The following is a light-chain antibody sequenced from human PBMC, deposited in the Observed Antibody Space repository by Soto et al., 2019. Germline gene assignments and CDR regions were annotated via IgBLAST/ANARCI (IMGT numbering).Light chain of an antibody. J-gene: IGKJ4*01. Sequence: IVITQSPVTRSVPPVGRATLSCRASQNIGNKVGWYQQKPGQAPRLLIYGASTRATGIPVRFSGSGSGTEFTLTITSLQSEDSAVYYCQEYNYWHPINCGGGTKGAIK. CDR3: QEYNYWHPIN. V-gene: IGKV3-15*01. CDR1: QNIGNK. CDR2: GAS.